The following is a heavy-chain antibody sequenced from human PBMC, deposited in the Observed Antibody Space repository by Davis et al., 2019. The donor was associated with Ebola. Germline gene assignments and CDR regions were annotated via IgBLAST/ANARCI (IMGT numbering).Heavy chain of an antibody. V-gene: IGHV3-49*03. Sequence: PGGSLRLSCTASGFTFGDYAMSWFRQAPGKGLEWVGFIRSKAYGGTTEYAASVKGRFTISRHDSKSIAYLQMNSLKTEDTAVYYCTRATMVRLYYFDYWGQGTLVTVSS. CDR3: TRATMVRLYYFDY. D-gene: IGHD3-10*01. CDR2: IRSKAYGGTT. J-gene: IGHJ4*02. CDR1: GFTFGDYA.